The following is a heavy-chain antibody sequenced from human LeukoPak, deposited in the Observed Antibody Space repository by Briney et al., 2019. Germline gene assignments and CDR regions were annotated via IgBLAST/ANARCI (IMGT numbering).Heavy chain of an antibody. J-gene: IGHJ4*02. CDR2: IYYSGST. CDR3: ASDGGAYDSSGSKVYYFDY. D-gene: IGHD3-22*01. CDR1: GGSISSSGYY. Sequence: KPSETLSLTCTVSGGSISSSGYYWSWIRQPPGKGLEWIGYIYYSGSTNYNPSLKSRVTISVDTSKNQFSLKLSSVTAADTAVYYCASDGGAYDSSGSKVYYFDYWGQGTLVTVSS. V-gene: IGHV4-61*08.